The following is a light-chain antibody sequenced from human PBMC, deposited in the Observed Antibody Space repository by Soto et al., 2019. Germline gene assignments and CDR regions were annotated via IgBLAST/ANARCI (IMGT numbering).Light chain of an antibody. CDR2: LGS. J-gene: IGKJ1*01. V-gene: IGKV2-28*01. CDR3: MQALLTR. CDR1: QSLLHSNGYNY. Sequence: DIVMTQSPLSLPVTPGEPASISCRSSQSLLHSNGYNYLDWYLQKPGQSPQLLIYLGSNRASGVTDRFSGSGSGTDFTLKISRVEAEDVGVYYCMQALLTRFGQGTKVEIK.